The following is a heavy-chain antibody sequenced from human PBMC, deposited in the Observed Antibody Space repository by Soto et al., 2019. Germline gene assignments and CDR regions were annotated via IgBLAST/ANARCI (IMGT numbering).Heavy chain of an antibody. Sequence: PGGSLRLSCAASGFTFSSYEVNWVRQAPGKGLEWVSYISSSGSTIYYADSVKGRFTISRDNAKNSLYLQMNSPRAEDTAVYYCASGSYLDRFDYWGQGTLVTVSS. D-gene: IGHD1-26*01. CDR1: GFTFSSYE. CDR2: ISSSGSTI. CDR3: ASGSYLDRFDY. J-gene: IGHJ4*02. V-gene: IGHV3-48*03.